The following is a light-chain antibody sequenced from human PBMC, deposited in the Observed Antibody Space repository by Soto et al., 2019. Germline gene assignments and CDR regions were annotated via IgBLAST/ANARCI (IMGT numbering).Light chain of an antibody. Sequence: QSVLTQPPSASGSPGQSVTISCTGTSSDVGNYNYVSWYQQYPGKAPRLMIYEVSKRPSGVPDRFSGSKSGNTASLTVSGLQAEDEADYYCSSYAGNNNLVFGGGTKVTVL. CDR2: EVS. J-gene: IGLJ2*01. CDR1: SSDVGNYNY. CDR3: SSYAGNNNLV. V-gene: IGLV2-8*01.